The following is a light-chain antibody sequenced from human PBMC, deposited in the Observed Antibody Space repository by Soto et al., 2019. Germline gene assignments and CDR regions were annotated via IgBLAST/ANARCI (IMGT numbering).Light chain of an antibody. V-gene: IGLV2-14*01. CDR2: EVS. Sequence: QSALTQPASVSGSPGQSITISCTGTSGDVGGYKYVSWYQHHPGKAPKLMIYEVSNRPSGVSDRFSGSKSGNTASLTISGLQAEDEADYYCFSFRISSYVFGTGTKSPS. CDR3: FSFRISSYV. CDR1: SGDVGGYKY. J-gene: IGLJ1*01.